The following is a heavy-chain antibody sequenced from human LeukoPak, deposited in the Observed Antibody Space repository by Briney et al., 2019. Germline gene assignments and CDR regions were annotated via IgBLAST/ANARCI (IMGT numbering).Heavy chain of an antibody. Sequence: GRSLRLSCAASGFTFSSYAMHWVRQAPGKGLEWVAVISYDGSNKYYADSVKGRFTISRDNSKNTLYLQMNSLRAEDTAVYYCARWTTVGADFDYWGQGTLVTVSS. CDR3: ARWTTVGADFDY. J-gene: IGHJ4*02. D-gene: IGHD1-26*01. V-gene: IGHV3-30*04. CDR1: GFTFSSYA. CDR2: ISYDGSNK.